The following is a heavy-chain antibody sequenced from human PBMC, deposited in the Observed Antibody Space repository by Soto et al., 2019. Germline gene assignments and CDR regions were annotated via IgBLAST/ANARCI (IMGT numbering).Heavy chain of an antibody. CDR2: IYYSGSN. J-gene: IGHJ4*02. CDR3: ARRYGGNFDY. V-gene: IGHV4-59*01. Sequence: QVQLQESGPGLVKPSETLSLTCTVSGGSISSYYWSWIRQPPGKGLEWIGYIYYSGSNNYNPSLKRRVTLSVDTSKNQFSLKLSSVTAADTAVYYCARRYGGNFDYWGQGTLVTVSS. CDR1: GGSISSYY. D-gene: IGHD1-26*01.